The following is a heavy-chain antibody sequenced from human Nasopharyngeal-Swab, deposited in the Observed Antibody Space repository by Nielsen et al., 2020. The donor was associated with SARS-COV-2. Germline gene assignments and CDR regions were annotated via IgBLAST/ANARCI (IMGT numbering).Heavy chain of an antibody. CDR1: GYSFANYW. CDR2: IYPGNSEK. V-gene: IGHV5-51*01. Sequence: GESLKISCTGFGYSFANYWIGWVRQMPGKGLEWLGSIYPGNSEKRYSPAFHGRVTISADKSINTAYLQWTSLRASDTAVYYCARRAARDGYNYEVDPWGQGTLVTVSS. CDR3: ARRAARDGYNYEVDP. D-gene: IGHD5-24*01. J-gene: IGHJ5*02.